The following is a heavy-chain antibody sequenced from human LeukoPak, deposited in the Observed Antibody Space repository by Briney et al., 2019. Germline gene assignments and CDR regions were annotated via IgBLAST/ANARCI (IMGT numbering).Heavy chain of an antibody. CDR2: ISGSGGST. CDR3: ARGGKHVTMVVVSSPYEY. J-gene: IGHJ4*02. CDR1: GFTFSSYA. Sequence: GGSLRLSCAASGFTFSSYAMSWVRQAPGKGLEWVSAISGSGGSTYYADSVKGRFTISRDNSKNTLYLQMDSLRPEDTAVYYCARGGKHVTMVVVSSPYEYWGQGTLVTVSS. V-gene: IGHV3-23*01. D-gene: IGHD3-22*01.